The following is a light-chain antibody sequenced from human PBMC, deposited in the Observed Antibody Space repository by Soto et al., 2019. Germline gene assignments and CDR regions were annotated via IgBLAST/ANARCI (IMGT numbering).Light chain of an antibody. CDR3: QQYGRSPRT. J-gene: IGKJ5*01. CDR1: QSLSRSS. CDR2: GAS. V-gene: IGKV3-20*01. Sequence: ILLTQSRRALSLSRSDGATLSCMASQSLSRSSLAWYQQKPGRAPRLLIYGASSRATGIPDRFSGSGSGTDFTLTISRLEPEDFAVYYCQQYGRSPRTFGQGTRLEIK.